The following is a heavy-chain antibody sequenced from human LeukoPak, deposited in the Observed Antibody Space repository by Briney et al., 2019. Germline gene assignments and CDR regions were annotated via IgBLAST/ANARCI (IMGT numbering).Heavy chain of an antibody. CDR1: GFTASNGC. Sequence: PVGSLRLSCAASGFTASNGCVSWVRQAPGGGLGWGSVIFSSGNTYYADSVKGRFTLSRDNSKNPLYLHMHSLRADDTAVYYCTRGIAVAGVVRNHFDYWGRGTQVTVSS. CDR3: TRGIAVAGVVRNHFDY. J-gene: IGHJ4*02. V-gene: IGHV3-53*01. CDR2: IFSSGNT. D-gene: IGHD3-3*01.